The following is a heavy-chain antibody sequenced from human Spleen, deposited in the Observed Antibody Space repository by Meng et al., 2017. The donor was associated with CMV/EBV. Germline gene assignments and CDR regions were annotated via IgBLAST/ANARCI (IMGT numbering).Heavy chain of an antibody. J-gene: IGHJ6*02. D-gene: IGHD1-26*01. CDR2: ISYDGSNK. Sequence: GESLKISCAASGFTFSSYAMHWVRQAPGKGLEWVAVISYDGSNKYYADSVKGRFTISRDNSKNTLYLQMNSLRAEDTAVYYCAKDRGRWKLLNHYYYGMDVWGQGTTVTVSS. CDR3: AKDRGRWKLLNHYYYGMDV. V-gene: IGHV3-30-3*01. CDR1: GFTFSSYA.